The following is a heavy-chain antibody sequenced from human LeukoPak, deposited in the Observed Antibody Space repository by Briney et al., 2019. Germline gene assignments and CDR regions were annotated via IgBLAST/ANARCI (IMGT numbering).Heavy chain of an antibody. V-gene: IGHV1-18*01. J-gene: IGHJ4*02. D-gene: IGHD3-22*01. CDR1: GFTFTNYV. CDR3: ARDMKHSSGRPDY. CDR2: HSHYKDTT. Sequence: ASVTGSCTASGFTFTNYVMHWVRQAPGRGRGWRGWHSHYKDTTNYAQKFHDRVTMTTDTSTNPAFMELGSLTAADTAVYYCARDMKHSSGRPDYWGQGTLVTVSS.